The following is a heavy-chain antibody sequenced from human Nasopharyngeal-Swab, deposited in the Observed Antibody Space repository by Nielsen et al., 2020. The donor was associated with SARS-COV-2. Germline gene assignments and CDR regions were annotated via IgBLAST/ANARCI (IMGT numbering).Heavy chain of an antibody. CDR1: GGSFSGYY. J-gene: IGHJ4*02. V-gene: IGHV4-34*01. Sequence: SETLSLTCAVYGGSFSGYYWSWIRQPPGKGLEWIGEINHSGSTNYNPSLKSRVTISVDTSNNQFSLKLSSVTAADTAVYYCARDPYYDILTGYSRHFDYWGQGTLVTVSS. CDR3: ARDPYYDILTGYSRHFDY. D-gene: IGHD3-9*01. CDR2: INHSGST.